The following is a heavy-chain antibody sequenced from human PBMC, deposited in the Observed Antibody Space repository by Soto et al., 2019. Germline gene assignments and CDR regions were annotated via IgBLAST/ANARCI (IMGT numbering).Heavy chain of an antibody. Sequence: GGSLRLSCAASGFTFSSYGMHWVRQAPGKGLEWVAVISYDGSNKYYADSVKGRFTISRDNSKNTLYLQMNSLRAEDTAVYYCAKVKDIVVVPAARLLGMDVWGQGTTVTVSS. CDR2: ISYDGSNK. CDR3: AKVKDIVVVPAARLLGMDV. CDR1: GFTFSSYG. J-gene: IGHJ6*02. D-gene: IGHD2-2*01. V-gene: IGHV3-30*18.